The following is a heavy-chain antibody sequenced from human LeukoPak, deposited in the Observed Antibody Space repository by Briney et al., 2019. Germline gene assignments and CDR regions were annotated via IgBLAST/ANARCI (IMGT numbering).Heavy chain of an antibody. V-gene: IGHV3-13*01. CDR1: GFTFSSYD. Sequence: GGSLRLSCAASGFTFSSYDMPWVRQATGKGLEWVSAIGTAGDTYYPGSVKGRFTISRENAKNSLYLQMNSLRAGDTAVYYCGRGSHTIGGNYFDYWGQGTLVTVSS. CDR3: GRGSHTIGGNYFDY. D-gene: IGHD1-26*01. CDR2: IGTAGDT. J-gene: IGHJ4*02.